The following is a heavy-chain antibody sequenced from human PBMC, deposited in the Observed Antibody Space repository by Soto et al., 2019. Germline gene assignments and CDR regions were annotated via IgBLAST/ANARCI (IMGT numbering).Heavy chain of an antibody. CDR1: GNSISTTNW. V-gene: IGHV4-4*02. D-gene: IGHD3-22*01. J-gene: IGHJ4*02. CDR3: ARDVGYHYDGSPSGQFDF. Sequence: SETLSLTCVVSGNSISTTNWWSWVRQSPGKGLEWIGEIYHSGSTNYNPSLKSRVTISVDKPKNQFSLKLSSVTAADTAVYYCARDVGYHYDGSPSGQFDFWGQGTLVTVSS. CDR2: IYHSGST.